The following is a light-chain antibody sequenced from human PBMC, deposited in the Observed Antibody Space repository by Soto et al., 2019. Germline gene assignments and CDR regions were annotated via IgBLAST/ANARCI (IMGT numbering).Light chain of an antibody. CDR3: AAWDASLSACV. J-gene: IGLJ1*01. V-gene: IGLV1-47*02. CDR1: DXNIGSNS. Sequence: QSVLTQPPSASGTAGQVDTISCSGGDXNIGSNSVYWYQHLPRMAPKLLIYYNNQRPSGVPDRFSGSRSGTSASLAIVGLRSEDEAVYYCAAWDASLSACVFGNGTKVTVL. CDR2: YNN.